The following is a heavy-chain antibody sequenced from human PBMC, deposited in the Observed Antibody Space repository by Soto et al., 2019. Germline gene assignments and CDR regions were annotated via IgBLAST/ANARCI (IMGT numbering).Heavy chain of an antibody. Sequence: EVKLVESGGGLVQPGGSLRLSRAASGFTFSNYWMYWVRQAPGQGLVWVSRINSDGSVSRYADSVKGRLTISRDNVKNTLYLQMNSLRVEDTAVYYCARGDCVGGSCYSLAGSFYYYMDVWGKGTTVTVFS. CDR2: INSDGSVS. V-gene: IGHV3-74*01. CDR3: ARGDCVGGSCYSLAGSFYYYMDV. D-gene: IGHD2-15*01. CDR1: GFTFSNYW. J-gene: IGHJ6*03.